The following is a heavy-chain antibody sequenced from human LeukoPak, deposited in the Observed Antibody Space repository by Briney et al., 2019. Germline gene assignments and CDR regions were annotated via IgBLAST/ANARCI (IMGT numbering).Heavy chain of an antibody. J-gene: IGHJ4*02. Sequence: SETLSLTCAVSGYSISSGYYWGWIRQPPGKGLEWMGSIYHSGSTYYNPSLKSRVTISVDTSKNQFSLKLSSVTAADTAVYYCARDRETRGFDYWGQGTLVTVSS. CDR1: GYSISSGYY. CDR2: IYHSGST. D-gene: IGHD5-24*01. CDR3: ARDRETRGFDY. V-gene: IGHV4-38-2*02.